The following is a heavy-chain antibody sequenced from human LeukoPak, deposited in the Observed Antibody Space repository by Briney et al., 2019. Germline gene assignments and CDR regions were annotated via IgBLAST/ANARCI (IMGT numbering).Heavy chain of an antibody. CDR2: IYYSGST. Sequence: SETLSLTCTVSGGSISSYYWSWIRQPAGKGLEWIGYIYYSGSTNYNPSLKSRVTISVDTSKNQFSLKLSSVTAADTAVYYCARDVLGYCSGGSCYSPWFDPWGQGTLVTVSS. J-gene: IGHJ5*02. D-gene: IGHD2-15*01. CDR1: GGSISSYY. V-gene: IGHV4-59*12. CDR3: ARDVLGYCSGGSCYSPWFDP.